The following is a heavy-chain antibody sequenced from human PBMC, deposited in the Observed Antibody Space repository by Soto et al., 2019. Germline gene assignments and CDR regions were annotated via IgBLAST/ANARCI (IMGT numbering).Heavy chain of an antibody. J-gene: IGHJ4*02. CDR3: ARSWSSSSELDFDY. V-gene: IGHV3-23*01. D-gene: IGHD6-6*01. CDR1: GFTFSSYA. Sequence: GGSLRLSCAASGFTFSSYAMSWVRQAPGKGLEWVSAISGSGGSTYYADSVKGRFTISRDNSKNTLYLQMNSLRAEDTVVYYCARSWSSSSELDFDYWGQGTLVTVSS. CDR2: ISGSGGST.